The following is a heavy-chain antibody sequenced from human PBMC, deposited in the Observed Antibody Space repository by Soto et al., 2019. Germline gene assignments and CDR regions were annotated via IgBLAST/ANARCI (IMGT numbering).Heavy chain of an antibody. CDR2: IIPILGTA. CDR1: GGTFSSYA. CDR3: ARGGWLRTNWFDP. D-gene: IGHD5-12*01. J-gene: IGHJ5*02. V-gene: IGHV1-69*13. Sequence: SVKVSCKASGGTFSSYAISWVRQAPGQGLEWMGGIIPILGTANYAQKFQGRVTITADESTSTAYMELSSLRSEDTAVYYCARGGWLRTNWFDPWGQGTLVTVS.